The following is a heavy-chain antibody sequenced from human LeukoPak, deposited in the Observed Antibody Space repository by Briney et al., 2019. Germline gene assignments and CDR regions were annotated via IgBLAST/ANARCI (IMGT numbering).Heavy chain of an antibody. V-gene: IGHV3-23*01. CDR3: ARQSGTMVTTRFDY. Sequence: GGTLRLSCAASGFTFRSYGMSWVRQAPGKGLEWVSAISSSGGSTYYADSVKGRFTISRDNAKNSLYLQMNSLRAEDTAIYYCARQSGTMVTTRFDYWGQGTLVTVSS. CDR1: GFTFRSYG. CDR2: ISSSGGST. D-gene: IGHD4-17*01. J-gene: IGHJ4*02.